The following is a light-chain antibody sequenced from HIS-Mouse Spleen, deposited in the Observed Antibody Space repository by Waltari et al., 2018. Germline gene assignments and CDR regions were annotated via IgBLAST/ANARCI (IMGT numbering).Light chain of an antibody. J-gene: IGLJ2*01. CDR2: DVG. Sequence: QSALTQPRSVSGSPGQAVTNSCTGTSSAVGCYNHVARYQQHPGQAPKLMIYDVGNRPSGVPDRFSGSKSGNTASLTISGLQAEDEADYYCCSYAGSYPHVVFGGGTKLTVL. V-gene: IGLV2-11*01. CDR3: CSYAGSYPHVV. CDR1: SSAVGCYNH.